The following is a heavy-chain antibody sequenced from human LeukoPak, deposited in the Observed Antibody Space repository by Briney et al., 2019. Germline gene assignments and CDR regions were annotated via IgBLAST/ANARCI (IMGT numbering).Heavy chain of an antibody. CDR1: GYTFTSYD. CDR2: MNPNSGNT. CDR3: ARRAGPLVGATNYGGNNWLDP. Sequence: ASVKVSCKASGYTFTSYDINWVRQATGQGLEWMGWMNPNSGNTGYAQKFQGRVTMTRNTSISTAYMELSSLRSEDTAVYYCARRAGPLVGATNYGGNNWLDPWGQGTLVTVSS. V-gene: IGHV1-8*01. D-gene: IGHD1-26*01. J-gene: IGHJ5*02.